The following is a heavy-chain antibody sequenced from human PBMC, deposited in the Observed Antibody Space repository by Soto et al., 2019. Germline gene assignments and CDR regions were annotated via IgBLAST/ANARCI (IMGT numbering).Heavy chain of an antibody. D-gene: IGHD1-26*01. CDR2: IKSKTDGGTT. J-gene: IGHJ4*02. V-gene: IGHV3-15*01. Sequence: PGGSLRLSCAASGFTFSNAWMSWVRQAPGKGLEWVGRIKSKTDGGTTDYAAPVKGRFTISRDDSKNTLYLQMNSLKTEDTAVYYCVRIGIGTYHGANWGRGTLVTVSS. CDR3: VRIGIGTYHGAN. CDR1: GFTFSNAW.